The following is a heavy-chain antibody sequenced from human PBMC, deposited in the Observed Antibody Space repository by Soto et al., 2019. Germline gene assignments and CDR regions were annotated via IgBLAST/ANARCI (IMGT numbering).Heavy chain of an antibody. J-gene: IGHJ5*02. CDR3: ARRAVVAVTGSLDNWLDP. Sequence: SETLSLTCTVSGDSITSYNWNWLRQPPGKALEWIGYVYSSGSTNYNPSLKSRVTISVDTSRNQFSLKVNSVTAADTAMYYCARRAVVAVTGSLDNWLDPWGQGILVTAPQ. V-gene: IGHV4-59*01. D-gene: IGHD2-21*01. CDR2: VYSSGST. CDR1: GDSITSYN.